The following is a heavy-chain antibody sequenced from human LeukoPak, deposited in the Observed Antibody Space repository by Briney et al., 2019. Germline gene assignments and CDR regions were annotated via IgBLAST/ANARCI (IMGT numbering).Heavy chain of an antibody. V-gene: IGHV3-48*01. CDR2: ISSTSSTI. CDR1: GFAFSSDS. Sequence: PGRSLRLSCAASGFAFSSDSMNWVREGPGKGLEWLSDISSTSSTIYYADSVKGRFTISRDNANNSLYLLMNSLRAEDTAAYYCARVTVGATADYFDYWGQGTLVTVSS. CDR3: ARVTVGATADYFDY. D-gene: IGHD1-26*01. J-gene: IGHJ4*02.